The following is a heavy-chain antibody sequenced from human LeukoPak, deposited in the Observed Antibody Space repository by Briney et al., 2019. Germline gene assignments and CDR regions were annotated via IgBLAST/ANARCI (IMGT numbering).Heavy chain of an antibody. D-gene: IGHD1-1*01. CDR2: ISYDGSNK. J-gene: IGHJ4*02. CDR1: GFTFSSYA. V-gene: IGHV3-30*04. Sequence: GRSLRLSCAASGFTFSSYAMHGVRQAPGKGLEWVAVISYDGSNKYYADSVKGRFTISRDNSKNTLYLQMNSLRAEDTAVYYCARDPLGTRPGFDYWGQGTLVTVSS. CDR3: ARDPLGTRPGFDY.